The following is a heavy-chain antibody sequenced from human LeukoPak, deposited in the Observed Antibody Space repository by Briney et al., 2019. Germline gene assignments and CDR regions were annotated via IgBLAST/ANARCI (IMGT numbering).Heavy chain of an antibody. V-gene: IGHV3-20*04. CDR3: AREVYRIGVGGFDP. J-gene: IGHJ5*02. CDR2: IDWKGRPT. Sequence: GGSLRLSCAASGFSFDDYDMAWLRQAPGKGLEWVSDIDWKGRPTSYADSVEGRFTISRDNAKKSLYLQMDSLRAEDTALYYCAREVYRIGVGGFDPWGQGTLVIVSS. D-gene: IGHD6-19*01. CDR1: GFSFDDYD.